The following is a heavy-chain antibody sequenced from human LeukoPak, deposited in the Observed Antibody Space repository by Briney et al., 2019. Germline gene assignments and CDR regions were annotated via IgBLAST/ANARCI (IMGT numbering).Heavy chain of an antibody. CDR1: GGSISSGGYY. V-gene: IGHV4-30-2*01. CDR3: ARAGYCYDSSGLFDY. J-gene: IGHJ4*02. Sequence: SQTLSLTCTVSGGSISSGGYYWTWIRQHPGKGLEWIGYIYHSGSTYYNPSLKSRVTISVDRSKNQFSLKLSSVTAADTAVYYCARAGYCYDSSGLFDYWGQGTLVTVSS. CDR2: IYHSGST. D-gene: IGHD3-22*01.